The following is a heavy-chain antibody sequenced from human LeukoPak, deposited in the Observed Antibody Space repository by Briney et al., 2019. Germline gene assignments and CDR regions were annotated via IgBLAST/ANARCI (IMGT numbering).Heavy chain of an antibody. CDR3: ARDLPDCSSTSCYYYYYMDV. V-gene: IGHV1-18*01. J-gene: IGHJ6*03. Sequence: ASVKVSCKASGYIFTTYAITWVRQTPGQGLEWMGGISAFNGNANYAQKFQGRVTLTTDTSTRTAYMELRSLRSDDTAVYYCARDLPDCSSTSCYYYYYMDVWGKGTTVTVSS. CDR2: ISAFNGNA. D-gene: IGHD2-2*01. CDR1: GYIFTTYA.